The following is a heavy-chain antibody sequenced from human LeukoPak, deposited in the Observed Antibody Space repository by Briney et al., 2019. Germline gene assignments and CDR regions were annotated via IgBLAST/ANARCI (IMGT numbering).Heavy chain of an antibody. J-gene: IGHJ4*02. CDR2: IYYSGST. CDR1: GGSICSGSNY. Sequence: PSETPSLTCTVSGGSICSGSNYWGWIRQPPGKGLEWIGSIYYSGSTYYNPSLKSRVTISVDTSKNQFSLKLSSVTAADTAVYYCVRHISVVRGETFDFWGQGSLVTVSS. CDR3: VRHISVVRGETFDF. V-gene: IGHV4-39*01. D-gene: IGHD3-10*01.